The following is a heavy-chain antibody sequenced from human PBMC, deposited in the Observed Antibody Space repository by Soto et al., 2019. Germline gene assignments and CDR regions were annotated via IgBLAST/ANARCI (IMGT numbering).Heavy chain of an antibody. V-gene: IGHV4-30-4*01. Sequence: SETLSLTCTVSGGSISSGDYYWSWIRQPPGKGLEWIGYIYYSGSTYYNPSPKTRVTISVDTSKNQFSLKLSSVTAADTAVYYCARAGHYYDSSGYYYTFDYWGQGTLVTVSS. CDR3: ARAGHYYDSSGYYYTFDY. CDR1: GGSISSGDYY. CDR2: IYYSGST. J-gene: IGHJ4*02. D-gene: IGHD3-22*01.